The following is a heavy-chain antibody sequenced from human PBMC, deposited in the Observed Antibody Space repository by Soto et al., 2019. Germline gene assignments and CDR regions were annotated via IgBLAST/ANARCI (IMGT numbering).Heavy chain of an antibody. V-gene: IGHV5-51*01. D-gene: IGHD6-13*01. Sequence: WESLTISFKSSGNSFNRYWIGWVRQMPGKGLAWMGIIYPGDSDTRYSPSLQGQVRSSADKSISTAYLQWSSLQASDTAMYYCACPVGAGTYYFSTLDVWGQGTTVTVSS. CDR3: ACPVGAGTYYFSTLDV. CDR1: GNSFNRYW. CDR2: IYPGDSDT. J-gene: IGHJ6*02.